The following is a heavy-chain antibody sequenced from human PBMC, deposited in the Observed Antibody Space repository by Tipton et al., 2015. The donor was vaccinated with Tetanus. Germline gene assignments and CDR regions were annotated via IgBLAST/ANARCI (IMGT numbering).Heavy chain of an antibody. CDR3: ARHSSSWDDYYYYGLDV. Sequence: TLSLTCTVSGGSISSYYWSWIRQPPGKGLEWIGYIYYSGSTNYNPSLKSRVTISVDTSKNQFSLKLSSVTAADTAMYYCARHSSSWDDYYYYGLDVWGQGTTVTVSS. CDR2: IYYSGST. J-gene: IGHJ6*02. D-gene: IGHD6-13*01. CDR1: GGSISSYY. V-gene: IGHV4-59*08.